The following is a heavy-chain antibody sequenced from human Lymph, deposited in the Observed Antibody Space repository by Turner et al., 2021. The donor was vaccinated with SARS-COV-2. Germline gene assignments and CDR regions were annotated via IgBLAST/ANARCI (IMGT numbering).Heavy chain of an antibody. J-gene: IGHJ4*02. CDR3: ARGDYYGSGTYPGKTFDY. Sequence: SCAASGFTFSSYAMPWVRQAPGKGLEWVAVISFDGNNKDYTDSVNGRFTISRDNTENTLYLQLNSLRPEDTAVYYCARGDYYGSGTYPGKTFDYWGQGTLVTVSS. V-gene: IGHV3-30-3*01. D-gene: IGHD3-10*01. CDR2: ISFDGNNK. CDR1: GFTFSSYA.